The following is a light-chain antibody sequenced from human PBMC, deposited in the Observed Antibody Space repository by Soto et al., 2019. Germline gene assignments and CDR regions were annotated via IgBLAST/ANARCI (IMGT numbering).Light chain of an antibody. J-gene: IGLJ1*01. V-gene: IGLV2-14*01. CDR3: SSYKTSTNYV. CDR2: EVS. CDR1: SSDVGGYNY. Sequence: QSVLTQPASVSGSPGQSITISCTGTSSDVGGYNYVSWYQQHPGKAPKLMIYEVSYRPSGVSHRFSGSKSGNTASVTISGLQAEDEADYYCSSYKTSTNYVFGTGTKVTVL.